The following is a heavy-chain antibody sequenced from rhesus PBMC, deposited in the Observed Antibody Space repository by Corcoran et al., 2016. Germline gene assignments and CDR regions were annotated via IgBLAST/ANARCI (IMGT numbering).Heavy chain of an antibody. D-gene: IGHD6-25*01. CDR1: GCSIRSNY. CDR2: IYGSSGGT. J-gene: IGHJ1*01. Sequence: QVQLHESGPGLVKPSETLSLTCAVSGCSIRSNYWSWIRQPPGTGLAFLGYIYGSSGGTYYNPSLKSRVTISTDTSKNQFALKRSAVTAADTAVYYCAREERQLERRAAHCEFWGQGALVTVSS. V-gene: IGHV4-160*01. CDR3: AREERQLERRAAHCEF.